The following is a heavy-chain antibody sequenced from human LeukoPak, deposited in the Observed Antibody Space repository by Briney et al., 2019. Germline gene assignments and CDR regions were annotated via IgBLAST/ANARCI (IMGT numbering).Heavy chain of an antibody. J-gene: IGHJ4*02. Sequence: PGRSLRLSCTGSGFIFGDYVMGWFRQAPGKGLEWVGFVRSKGYGGTTDYAASVKGRLTIPRDDSKSIAYLQMNSLKTEDTAVYYCTRRKTFDYWGQGTLVTVSS. V-gene: IGHV3-49*03. CDR2: VRSKGYGGTT. CDR3: TRRKTFDY. CDR1: GFIFGDYV.